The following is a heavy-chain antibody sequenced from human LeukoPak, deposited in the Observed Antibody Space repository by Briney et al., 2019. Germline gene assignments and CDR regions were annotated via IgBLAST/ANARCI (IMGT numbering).Heavy chain of an antibody. CDR1: GGSLSSYF. J-gene: IGHJ4*02. CDR3: AGGSSGYYYSVDY. CDR2: IYYSGST. V-gene: IGHV4-59*01. Sequence: SEALSLTCTVPGGSLSSYFWSWIRQPPRKGLGWIGYIYYSGSTNYNPSLKSRVTISVDTSKNQFSLKLRSVTAADTAVYYCAGGSSGYYYSVDYWGQGTLVTVSS. D-gene: IGHD3-22*01.